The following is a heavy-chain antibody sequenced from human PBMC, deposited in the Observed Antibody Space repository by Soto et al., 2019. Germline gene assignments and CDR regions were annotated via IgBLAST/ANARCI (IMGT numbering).Heavy chain of an antibody. CDR2: SHHGGGT. D-gene: IGHD1-1*01. CDR1: ASSITDASC. V-gene: IGHV4-38-2*02. CDR3: ARVLSLGSTWYFDY. Sequence: SDTLSLSCTFSASSITDASCWGWIRQPPGKGLEWIGSSHHGGGTYYNPALKSRVTISVDTSKNQLSLKLTSVAAADAAVYYCARVLSLGSTWYFDYWGQGTHVTVS. J-gene: IGHJ4*02.